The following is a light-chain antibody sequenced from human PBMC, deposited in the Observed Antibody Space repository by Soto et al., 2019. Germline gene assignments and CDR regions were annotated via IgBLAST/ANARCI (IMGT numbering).Light chain of an antibody. CDR1: QSVRTK. CDR2: GAS. CDR3: QRDYNNIRT. Sequence: EIVMTQSPDTLYVSPGEGSTLSCMASQSVRTKLAWYQQKAGQAPRLLIYGASTRATGIPDRFSGSGSGTEFTLTISSLQSEDFATYYCQRDYNNIRTVGQGTKVDIK. V-gene: IGKV3-15*01. J-gene: IGKJ1*01.